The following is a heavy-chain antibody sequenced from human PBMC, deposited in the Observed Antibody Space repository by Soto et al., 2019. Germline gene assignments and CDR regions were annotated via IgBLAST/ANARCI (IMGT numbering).Heavy chain of an antibody. CDR2: ISSSSLYI. Sequence: EVQLVEFGGGLVKPGGSMRVSCADSGFTFSNYTMNWVRQAPGKGLEWVSAISSSSLYIYYADSVEGRFTISRDNAKKSLYLQMNSPGAEDTAVYYCARANYDLWSGSSNYFGMDVWGQGTAVTVSS. D-gene: IGHD3-3*01. V-gene: IGHV3-21*01. CDR1: GFTFSNYT. J-gene: IGHJ6*02. CDR3: ARANYDLWSGSSNYFGMDV.